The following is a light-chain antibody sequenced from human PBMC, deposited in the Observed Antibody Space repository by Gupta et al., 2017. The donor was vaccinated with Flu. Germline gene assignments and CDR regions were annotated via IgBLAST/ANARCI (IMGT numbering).Light chain of an antibody. J-gene: IGKJ5*01. CDR3: QHEDSSPLT. CDR1: QSVSDIY. V-gene: IGKV3-20*01. Sequence: EILLTQSPGTMSLSPGERATLSCRASQSVSDIYLAWYQQKPGQAPRLLVYDASSRAYGIPDRFGGSGSGTDFTLTISRREPEDFAEYYCQHEDSSPLTFGQGTPLDIK. CDR2: DAS.